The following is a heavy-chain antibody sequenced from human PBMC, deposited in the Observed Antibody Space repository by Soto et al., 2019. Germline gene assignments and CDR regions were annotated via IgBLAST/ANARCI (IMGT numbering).Heavy chain of an antibody. D-gene: IGHD3-9*01. Sequence: SETLSVTCTVSGGSIRGYYWTWIRQPPGRGLAYIGDIFYTGSTNYNPSLESRVSISVEAAKNQFSLKLTSVTAADTAVYYCARVTTGYLDYWGQGTQVTVSS. CDR2: IFYTGST. CDR1: GGSIRGYY. V-gene: IGHV4-59*01. J-gene: IGHJ4*02. CDR3: ARVTTGYLDY.